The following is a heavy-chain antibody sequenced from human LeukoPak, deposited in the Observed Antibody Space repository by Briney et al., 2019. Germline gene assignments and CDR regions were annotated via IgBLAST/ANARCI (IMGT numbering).Heavy chain of an antibody. CDR3: ATRDSGYDAWYFDL. D-gene: IGHD5-12*01. CDR1: GGSITSVSYS. J-gene: IGHJ2*01. Sequence: SQTLSLTCTVSGGSITSVSYSWSWIRQPAGKGLEWIGYVYYSGSTNYNPSLKSRVTISVDTSKNQFSLNLSSMTAADTAVYYCATRDSGYDAWYFDLWGRGTLVTVSS. CDR2: VYYSGST. V-gene: IGHV4-61*10.